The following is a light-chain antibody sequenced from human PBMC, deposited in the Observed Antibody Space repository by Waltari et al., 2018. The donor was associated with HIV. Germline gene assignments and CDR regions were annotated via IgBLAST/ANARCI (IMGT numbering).Light chain of an antibody. Sequence: DIVMTQSPDSLAVSLGARDTINCKSSQNILYSSNNKNYLAWYQQKPGQPPKLRIYWASTREFGVPDRFSGSGSGTDFTLTVSSLQAEDVAVYYCQQYYTTPHTFGQGTNLEIK. CDR2: WAS. V-gene: IGKV4-1*01. J-gene: IGKJ2*01. CDR1: QNILYSSNNKNY. CDR3: QQYYTTPHT.